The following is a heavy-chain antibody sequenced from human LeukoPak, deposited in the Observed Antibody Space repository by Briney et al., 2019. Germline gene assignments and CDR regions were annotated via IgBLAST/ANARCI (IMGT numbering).Heavy chain of an antibody. J-gene: IGHJ4*02. V-gene: IGHV3-53*01. CDR1: GFSVSSNY. D-gene: IGHD3-10*01. CDR2: IYSGGST. CDR3: AREEVRGVIMTN. Sequence: SGGSLRLSCAASGFSVSSNYMSWVRQAPGKGLEWVSAIYSGGSTFYADSVKGRCTISRDDSKNTLYLQMNSLRAEDTAVYYCAREEVRGVIMTNWSQGTLVTVSS.